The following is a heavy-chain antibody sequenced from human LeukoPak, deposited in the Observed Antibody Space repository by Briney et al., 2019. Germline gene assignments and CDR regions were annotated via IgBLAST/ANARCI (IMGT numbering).Heavy chain of an antibody. CDR3: ARVSYYFDY. D-gene: IGHD1-26*01. Sequence: SDTLSLTCTLSCPSISIYYWSSIRHPPGKEREWIGYIYYCVSTNYTPSLKSRVTISVDTSKNQFSLKLSSVNAADTAVYYCARVSYYFDYWGQGTLVTVSS. CDR2: IYYCVST. CDR1: CPSISIYY. V-gene: IGHV4-59*07. J-gene: IGHJ4*02.